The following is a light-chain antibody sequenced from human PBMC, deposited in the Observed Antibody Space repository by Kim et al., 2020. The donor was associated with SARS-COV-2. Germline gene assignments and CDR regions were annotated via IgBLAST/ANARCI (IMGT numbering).Light chain of an antibody. CDR1: QSVSTN. Sequence: SVSHGERATISCRASQSVSTNLAWYQQKPGQAPMLLIYGASTRATGVPARFSGSGSGTDFTLTISSLQSEDFAVYYCQHYVNWPSFGQGTRLEIK. CDR2: GAS. J-gene: IGKJ5*01. V-gene: IGKV3-15*01. CDR3: QHYVNWPS.